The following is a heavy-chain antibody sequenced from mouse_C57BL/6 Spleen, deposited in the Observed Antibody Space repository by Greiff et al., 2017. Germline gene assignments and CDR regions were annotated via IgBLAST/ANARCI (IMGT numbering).Heavy chain of an antibody. CDR3: ARSAYDGYGAMDY. V-gene: IGHV1-54*01. CDR1: GYAFTNYL. D-gene: IGHD2-3*01. Sequence: QVQLQQSGAELVRPGTSVKVSCKASGYAFTNYLIEWVKQRPGQGLEWIGVINPGSGGTNYNEKFKGKATLTADKSSSTAYMQLSSLTSEDSAVYFGARSAYDGYGAMDYWGQGTSVTVSS. J-gene: IGHJ4*01. CDR2: INPGSGGT.